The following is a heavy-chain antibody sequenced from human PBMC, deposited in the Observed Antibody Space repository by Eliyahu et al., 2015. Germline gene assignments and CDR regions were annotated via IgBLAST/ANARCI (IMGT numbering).Heavy chain of an antibody. V-gene: IGHV3-23*01. CDR1: GFTFXXYA. CDR2: ISGSGGST. CDR3: AKSDYGDYAEYFQH. J-gene: IGHJ1*01. Sequence: EVQLLESGGGLVQPGGSLRLSCAASGFTFXXYAMSWVRQAPGKGLEWVSAISGSGGSTYYADSVKGRFTISRDNSKNTLYLQMNSLRAEDTAVYYCAKSDYGDYAEYFQHWGQGTLVTVSS. D-gene: IGHD4-17*01.